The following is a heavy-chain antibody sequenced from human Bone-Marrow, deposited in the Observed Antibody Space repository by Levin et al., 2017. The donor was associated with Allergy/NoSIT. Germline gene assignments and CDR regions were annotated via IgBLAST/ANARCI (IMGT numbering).Heavy chain of an antibody. D-gene: IGHD4-17*01. Sequence: SQTLSLTCAVYGESLSESYWSWIRQPPGKGLQWIGETNHRGSTNYNPSLKSRVTTSVDTSKNQFSLKLSSVTAADTAVYYCARGRGDYGDYNNYFDYWSQGTLVTVSS. CDR3: ARGRGDYGDYNNYFDY. J-gene: IGHJ4*02. V-gene: IGHV4-34*01. CDR1: GESLSESY. CDR2: TNHRGST.